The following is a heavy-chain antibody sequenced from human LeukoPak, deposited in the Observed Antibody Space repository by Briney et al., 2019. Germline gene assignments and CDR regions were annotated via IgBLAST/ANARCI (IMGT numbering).Heavy chain of an antibody. Sequence: GGSLRLSCAVSGFTFSSGYMHWVRQPPGKGPVWVSRISSDGSNTIYADSVKGRFTISRDYAKNTLYLQMNSLRDEDTAVYYGAKSTGGGVYWGQGTLVTVSS. V-gene: IGHV3-74*01. CDR1: GFTFSSGY. CDR3: AKSTGGGVY. CDR2: ISSDGSNT. J-gene: IGHJ4*02. D-gene: IGHD2-2*01.